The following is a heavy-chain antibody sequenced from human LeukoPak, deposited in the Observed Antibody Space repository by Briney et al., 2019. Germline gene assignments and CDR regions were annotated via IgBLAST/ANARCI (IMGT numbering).Heavy chain of an antibody. Sequence: GGSLRLSCAASGFTFSSYGMHWVRQAPGKGLEWVAVISYDGSNKYYAYSVKGRFTISRDNSKNTLYLQMNSLRAEDTAVYYCAKDRFLYSSGYIFDYWGQGTLVTVSS. CDR3: AKDRFLYSSGYIFDY. V-gene: IGHV3-30*18. J-gene: IGHJ4*02. D-gene: IGHD3-22*01. CDR1: GFTFSSYG. CDR2: ISYDGSNK.